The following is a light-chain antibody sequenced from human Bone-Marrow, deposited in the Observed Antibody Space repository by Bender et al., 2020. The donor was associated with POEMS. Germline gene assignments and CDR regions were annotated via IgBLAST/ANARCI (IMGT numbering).Light chain of an antibody. CDR1: ALPKQY. J-gene: IGLJ3*02. V-gene: IGLV3-25*03. CDR2: KDS. Sequence: SYELTQPPSVSVSPGQTATITCSGEALPKQYAYWYQQKPGQAPVVVISKDSERPSGIPERFSGSSSGTTVTLTISGVQAEDEADYYCQSVDSSATYGVFGGGTKLTVL. CDR3: QSVDSSATYGV.